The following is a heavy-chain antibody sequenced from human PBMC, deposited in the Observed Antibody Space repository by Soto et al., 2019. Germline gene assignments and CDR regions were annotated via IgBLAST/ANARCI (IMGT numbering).Heavy chain of an antibody. CDR1: GFTFSSYS. V-gene: IGHV3-21*01. J-gene: IGHJ5*02. Sequence: EGSLRLSCAASGFTFSSYSMNWVRQAPGKGLEWVSFISSSSSYIYYADSVKGRFTISRDNAKNSLYLQMNSLRAEDTAVYYCARVAEKLTVGVYWFDPWGQGTLVTVSS. D-gene: IGHD3-3*01. CDR3: ARVAEKLTVGVYWFDP. CDR2: ISSSSSYI.